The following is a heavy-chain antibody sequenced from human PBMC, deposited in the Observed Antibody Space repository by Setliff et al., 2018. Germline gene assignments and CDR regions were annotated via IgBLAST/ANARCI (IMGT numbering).Heavy chain of an antibody. Sequence: SETLSLTCNVSGVSISNYYWSWIRQPPGKGLECIGYIQKSGGTNYNPSLKSRVTISVDTSTNQFSLRLSSVTAADTAVYFCARDYGPNDYWGQGSLVTVSS. CDR2: IQKSGGT. CDR3: ARDYGPNDY. D-gene: IGHD3-16*01. J-gene: IGHJ4*02. V-gene: IGHV4-59*12. CDR1: GVSISNYY.